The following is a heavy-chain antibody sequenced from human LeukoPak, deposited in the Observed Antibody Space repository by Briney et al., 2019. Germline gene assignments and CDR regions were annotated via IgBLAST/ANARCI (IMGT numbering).Heavy chain of an antibody. Sequence: ASVKVSCKASGYTFTSYYMHWVRQAPGQGLEWMGIINPSGGSTNYAQKSQGRVALTRDTSTSTVYMELSSLRSEDTAVYYCARRSVRLGIAYWGQGTLVTVSS. CDR2: INPSGGST. D-gene: IGHD7-27*01. CDR1: GYTFTSYY. V-gene: IGHV1-46*01. J-gene: IGHJ4*02. CDR3: ARRSVRLGIAY.